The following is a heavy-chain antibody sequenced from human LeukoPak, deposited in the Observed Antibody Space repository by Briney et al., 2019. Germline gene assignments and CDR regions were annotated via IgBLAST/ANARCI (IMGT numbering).Heavy chain of an antibody. Sequence: SETLSLTCTVSGGSIRSYYWGWIRQPPGKGLEWIGEIYHSGSTNYNPSLKSRVTISVDKSKNQFSLKLSSVTAADTAVYYCAVGGVYLRGGAEAFDIWGQGTMVAVSS. CDR3: AVGGVYLRGGAEAFDI. CDR2: IYHSGST. CDR1: GGSIRSYY. D-gene: IGHD3-10*01. V-gene: IGHV4-59*12. J-gene: IGHJ3*02.